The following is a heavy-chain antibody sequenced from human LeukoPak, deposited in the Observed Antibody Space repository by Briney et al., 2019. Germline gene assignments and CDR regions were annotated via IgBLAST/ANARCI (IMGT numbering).Heavy chain of an antibody. CDR3: ARDSYSSGWDLDY. CDR1: GFTFSSYC. J-gene: IGHJ4*02. CDR2: ISSSSSYI. D-gene: IGHD6-19*01. V-gene: IGHV3-21*01. Sequence: GGSLRLSCAASGFTFSSYCMNWVRQAPGKGLEWVSSISSSSSYIYYADSVKGRFTISRDNAKNSLYLQMNSLRAEDTAVYYCARDSYSSGWDLDYWGQGTLVTVSS.